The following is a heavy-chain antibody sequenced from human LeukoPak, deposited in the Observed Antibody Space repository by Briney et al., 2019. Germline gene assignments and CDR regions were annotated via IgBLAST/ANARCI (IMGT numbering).Heavy chain of an antibody. V-gene: IGHV3-30*04. CDR3: ARIFSAYLYYFDY. D-gene: IGHD2-21*01. Sequence: GGSLRLSCAASGFTFSTYAMHWVRQAPGKGLEWVGLVTSNGRTKYYADSVKGRFTVSRDDSKNTIYLQMNSLGAEDTAVYYCARIFSAYLYYFDYWVQGTLATVSS. CDR2: VTSNGRTK. J-gene: IGHJ4*02. CDR1: GFTFSTYA.